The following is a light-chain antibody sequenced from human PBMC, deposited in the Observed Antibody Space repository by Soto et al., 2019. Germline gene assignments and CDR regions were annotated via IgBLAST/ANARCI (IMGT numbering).Light chain of an antibody. V-gene: IGKV3-15*01. CDR2: GAS. Sequence: EIVMTQSPATLSVSPGERATLSCRASQSVSSNLVWYQQKPGQPPRLLIYGASTRATGFPARFSGSVYGTEFTLSISSLQSEDFTVYYCQQYDNWPFTFGPGTEVDI. CDR3: QQYDNWPFT. J-gene: IGKJ3*01. CDR1: QSVSSN.